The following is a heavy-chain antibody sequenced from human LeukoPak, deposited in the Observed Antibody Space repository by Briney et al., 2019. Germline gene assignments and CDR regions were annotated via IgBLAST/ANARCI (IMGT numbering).Heavy chain of an antibody. CDR2: INHSGST. J-gene: IGHJ6*03. D-gene: IGHD6-6*01. V-gene: IGHV4-34*01. CDR1: GGSFSGYY. Sequence: PSETLSLTCAVYGGSFSGYYWSWIRHPPGKGLEWIGEINHSGSTNYNPSLKSRVTISVDTSKNQFSLKLSSVTAADTAVYYCARSGPYSSSSHYYYYYMDVWGKGTTVTVSS. CDR3: ARSGPYSSSSHYYYYYMDV.